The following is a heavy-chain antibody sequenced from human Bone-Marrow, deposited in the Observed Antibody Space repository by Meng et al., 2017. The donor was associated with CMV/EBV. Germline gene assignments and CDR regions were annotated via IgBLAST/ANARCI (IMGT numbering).Heavy chain of an antibody. CDR1: GFIFSNYA. CDR2: ISSDGTNK. D-gene: IGHD6-19*01. CDR3: ARDRIRRAEVVAGHPGY. Sequence: GESLKISCAASGFIFSNYALYWVRQAPGKGLESVAVISSDGTNKLHADSVEGRFTISRDNSKNTLYLQMSSLRAEDTAVYYCARDRIRRAEVVAGHPGYWGQGTLVTVSS. V-gene: IGHV3-30*04. J-gene: IGHJ4*02.